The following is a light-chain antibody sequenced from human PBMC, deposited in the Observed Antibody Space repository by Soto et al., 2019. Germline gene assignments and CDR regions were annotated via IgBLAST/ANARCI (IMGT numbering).Light chain of an antibody. V-gene: IGKV1-39*01. CDR1: QGISSY. Sequence: IQMTQAASALSVYLGGRLSINSRSRQGISSYLDWYQQKPGKAPKLLIYAASSLQSGIPSRFSGSGSGTDFTLTISSLEPEDFATYYCQQRNSEPRTFGPGTKVDIK. CDR3: QQRNSEPRT. CDR2: AAS. J-gene: IGKJ1*01.